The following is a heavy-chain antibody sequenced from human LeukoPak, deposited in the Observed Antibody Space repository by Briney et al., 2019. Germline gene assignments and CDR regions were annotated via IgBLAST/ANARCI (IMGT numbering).Heavy chain of an antibody. D-gene: IGHD4-17*01. CDR1: GGSFSGYY. CDR3: ARGNYGDPSPYFDY. CDR2: INHSGST. Sequence: SETLSLTCAVYGGSFSGYYWSWIRQPPGKGLGWIGEINHSGSTNYNPSLKSRVTISVDTSKNQFSLKLSSVTAADTAVYYCARGNYGDPSPYFDYWGQGTLVTVSS. J-gene: IGHJ4*02. V-gene: IGHV4-34*01.